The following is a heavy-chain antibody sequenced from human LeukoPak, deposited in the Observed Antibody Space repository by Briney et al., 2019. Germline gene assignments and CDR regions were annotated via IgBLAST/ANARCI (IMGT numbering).Heavy chain of an antibody. Sequence: GGSLRLSCAASGFTFSSYSMNWVRQAPGKGLEWVSSISSSSSYIYYADSVKGRFTSSRDNDKNSLYLQMNSLRAEDTAVYYCARDHYDFWGYFDYWGQGTLVTVSS. D-gene: IGHD3-3*01. CDR2: ISSSSSYI. CDR1: GFTFSSYS. J-gene: IGHJ4*02. CDR3: ARDHYDFWGYFDY. V-gene: IGHV3-21*01.